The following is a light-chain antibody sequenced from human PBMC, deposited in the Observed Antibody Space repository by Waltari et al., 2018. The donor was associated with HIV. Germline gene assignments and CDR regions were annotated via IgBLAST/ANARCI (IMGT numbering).Light chain of an antibody. J-gene: IGLJ1*01. CDR2: EGS. Sequence: QSALTQPASVAGSPGQSITISCPGTSSEVGSYNLVSWYQQHPGKAPKVMIYEGSKRPSGVSNRFSGSKSGNTASLTISGLQAEDEADYYCCSYTGSSTRRPYVFGTGTKVTVL. V-gene: IGLV2-23*01. CDR3: CSYTGSSTRRPYV. CDR1: SSEVGSYNL.